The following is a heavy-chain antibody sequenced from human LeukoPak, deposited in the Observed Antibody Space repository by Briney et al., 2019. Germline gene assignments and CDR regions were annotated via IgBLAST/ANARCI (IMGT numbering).Heavy chain of an antibody. V-gene: IGHV3-23*01. D-gene: IGHD6-13*01. CDR3: AKDRSIAAGDDAFDI. CDR2: ISGSGIST. J-gene: IGHJ3*02. Sequence: GGSLRLSCAASGLTFDDYGMNWVRQAPGKGLEWVSHISGSGISTYYADSVKGRFTISRDNSKNTLYLQMNSLRAEDTAVYYCAKDRSIAAGDDAFDIWGQGTMVTVSS. CDR1: GLTFDDYG.